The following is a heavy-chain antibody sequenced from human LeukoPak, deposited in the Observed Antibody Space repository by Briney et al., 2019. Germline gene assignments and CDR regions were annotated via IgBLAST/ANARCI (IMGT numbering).Heavy chain of an antibody. D-gene: IGHD6-6*01. CDR2: IYYSGST. J-gene: IGHJ4*02. V-gene: IGHV4-39*07. CDR1: GGSISSSSYY. Sequence: PSETLSLTCTVSGGSISSSSYYWGWIRQPPGKGLEWIGSIYYSGSTYYNPSLKSRVTISVDTSKNQFSLKLSSVTAADTAVYYCARDSSAYSSSHWGQGILVTVSS. CDR3: ARDSSAYSSSH.